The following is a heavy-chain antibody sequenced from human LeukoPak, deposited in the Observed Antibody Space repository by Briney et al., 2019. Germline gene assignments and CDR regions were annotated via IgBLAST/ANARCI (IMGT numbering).Heavy chain of an antibody. Sequence: ASVKVSCKASGYTFTSYGICWVRQAPGQGLEWMGWISAYNGNTNYAQKLQGRVTMTTDTSTSTAYMELRSLRSDDTAIYYCARWFGELRTPDYWGQGTLVTVSS. J-gene: IGHJ4*02. CDR1: GYTFTSYG. D-gene: IGHD3-10*01. V-gene: IGHV1-18*01. CDR3: ARWFGELRTPDY. CDR2: ISAYNGNT.